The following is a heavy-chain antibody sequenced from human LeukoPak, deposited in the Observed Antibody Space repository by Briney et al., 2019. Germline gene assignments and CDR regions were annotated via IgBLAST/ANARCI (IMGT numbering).Heavy chain of an antibody. V-gene: IGHV1-18*01. J-gene: IGHJ4*02. CDR1: GYTFTSYG. D-gene: IGHD4-23*01. CDR2: ISAYNGNT. Sequence: ASVKVSCKASGYTFTSYGISWVRQAPGQGLEWMGWISAYNGNTNYAQKLQGRVTMTTDTSTSTAYMELRSLRADDTAGYYCAREGDYGGNGGVFDYWGQGTLVTVSS. CDR3: AREGDYGGNGGVFDY.